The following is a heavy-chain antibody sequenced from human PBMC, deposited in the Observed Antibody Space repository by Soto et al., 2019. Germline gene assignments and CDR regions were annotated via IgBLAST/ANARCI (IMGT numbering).Heavy chain of an antibody. CDR2: INAGNGNT. J-gene: IGHJ5*02. CDR1: GYTLTSYA. CDR3: AREISGSSWTTFDP. V-gene: IGHV1-3*01. D-gene: IGHD3-10*01. Sequence: ASVKVSCKASGYTLTSYAMHWVRQAPGQRLEWMGWINAGNGNTKYSQKFQGRVTITRDTSASTAYMELSSLRSEDTAVYYCAREISGSSWTTFDPWGQGTLVTVSS.